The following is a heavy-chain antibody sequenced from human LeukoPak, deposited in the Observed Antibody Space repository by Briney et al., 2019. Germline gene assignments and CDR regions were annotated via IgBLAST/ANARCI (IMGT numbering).Heavy chain of an antibody. Sequence: ASVKVSCKASGYTFTGYYMHWVRQAPGQGLEWMGWINPNSGGTNYAQKFQGRVTMTRDTSISTAYMELSRLRSDDTAVYYCARDINDILTGYNYWGQGTLVTVSS. CDR1: GYTFTGYY. D-gene: IGHD3-9*01. CDR2: INPNSGGT. V-gene: IGHV1-2*02. CDR3: ARDINDILTGYNY. J-gene: IGHJ4*02.